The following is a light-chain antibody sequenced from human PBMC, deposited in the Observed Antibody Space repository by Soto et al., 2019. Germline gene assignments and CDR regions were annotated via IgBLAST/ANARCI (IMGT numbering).Light chain of an antibody. Sequence: DIQMTQSPSSLSASVGDRVTITCQASQDITNYLNWYQQKPWKAPKILIYDASVLEAGVPSRFSGGGSGTHFTLTITSLQDEDVATYYCQQFDTLPLTFGGGTNLEIK. CDR2: DAS. CDR1: QDITNY. CDR3: QQFDTLPLT. J-gene: IGKJ4*01. V-gene: IGKV1-33*01.